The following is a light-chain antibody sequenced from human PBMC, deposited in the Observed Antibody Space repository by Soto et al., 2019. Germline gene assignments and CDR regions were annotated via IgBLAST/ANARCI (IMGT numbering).Light chain of an antibody. CDR3: CSYAGNNIVI. CDR2: EGS. V-gene: IGLV2-23*01. J-gene: IGLJ2*01. Sequence: QSVLTQPASVSGSPGQSISISCTGTNSDVGSYNLVSWYQHHPGKAPKLMIYEGSKRHSGVSNRFSGSKFGNTATLTVSGLQAEDEADYYCCSYAGNNIVIFGGGTKLTVL. CDR1: NSDVGSYNL.